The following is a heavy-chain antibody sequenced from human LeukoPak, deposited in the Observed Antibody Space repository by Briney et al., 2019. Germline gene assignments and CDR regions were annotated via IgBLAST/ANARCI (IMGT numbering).Heavy chain of an antibody. CDR3: ARDVGVVMFDY. V-gene: IGHV3-23*01. D-gene: IGHD3-3*01. Sequence: GGSLRLSCAASGFTFSSYAMSWVRQAPGKGLEWVSAISGSGGSTYYADSVKGRFTISRDNSKNTLYLQMNSLRADDTAVYYCARDVGVVMFDYWGQGTLVTVSS. CDR2: ISGSGGST. J-gene: IGHJ4*02. CDR1: GFTFSSYA.